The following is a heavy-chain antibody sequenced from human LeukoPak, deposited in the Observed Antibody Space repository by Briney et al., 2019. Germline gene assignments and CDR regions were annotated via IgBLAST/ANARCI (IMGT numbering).Heavy chain of an antibody. J-gene: IGHJ3*02. CDR2: LYYTGST. D-gene: IGHD1-26*01. V-gene: IGHV4-39*07. Sequence: SETLSLTCIVSGGSISSSSYYWVRIRQPPGKGLEWIGSLYYTGSTYNNPTLKGRVTMSVDTSKNQFSLKLSSVAAADTAVYYCATVTDVYSGSPDAFDIWGQGTVV. CDR3: ATVTDVYSGSPDAFDI. CDR1: GGSISSSSYY.